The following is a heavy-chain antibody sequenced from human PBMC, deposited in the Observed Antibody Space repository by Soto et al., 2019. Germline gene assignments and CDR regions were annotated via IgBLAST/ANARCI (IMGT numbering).Heavy chain of an antibody. CDR3: ARLPTISMPWEPFDY. J-gene: IGHJ4*02. CDR1: GYSFTSYW. D-gene: IGHD3-10*01. Sequence: PGESLKISCKGSGYSFTSYWIGWVRQMPGKGLEWMGIIWPGDSDTTYSPSFQGQVTISADKSISTAYLQWSSLKASDTATYYCARLPTISMPWEPFDYWGQGTLVNVSS. CDR2: IWPGDSDT. V-gene: IGHV5-51*01.